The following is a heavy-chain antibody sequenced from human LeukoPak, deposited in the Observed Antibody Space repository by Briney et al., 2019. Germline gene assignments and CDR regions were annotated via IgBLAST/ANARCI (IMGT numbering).Heavy chain of an antibody. V-gene: IGHV3-30*02. J-gene: IGHJ4*02. CDR3: ARSRAFDY. D-gene: IGHD2/OR15-2a*01. CDR2: IKPDGSNK. Sequence: GGSLRLSCAASGFTFSNYGMHWVRQAPGKGLEWVALIKPDGSNKYYADSVKGRFTISRDNSKNTLHLQMNSLRAEDTAVYYCARSRAFDYWGQGTLVTVSS. CDR1: GFTFSNYG.